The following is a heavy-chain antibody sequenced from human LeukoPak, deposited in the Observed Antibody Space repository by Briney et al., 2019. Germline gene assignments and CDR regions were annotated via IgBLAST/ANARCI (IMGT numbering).Heavy chain of an antibody. Sequence: SETLSLTCTVSGYSISSTYDWGWIRQPPGKGLEWVGSVFHSGNTYYNPSLKSRLTISADTSKNQFSLTLTSVTAADTAVYYCARDRSVGVLPAPPFDFWGQGTLVTVSS. J-gene: IGHJ4*02. V-gene: IGHV4-38-2*02. CDR2: VFHSGNT. D-gene: IGHD6-6*01. CDR3: ARDRSVGVLPAPPFDF. CDR1: GYSISSTYD.